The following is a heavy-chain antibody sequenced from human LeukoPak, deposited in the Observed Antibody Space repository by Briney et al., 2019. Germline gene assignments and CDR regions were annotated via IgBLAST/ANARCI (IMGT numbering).Heavy chain of an antibody. Sequence: GGSLRLSCAASGFSFSTSGMHWVRQASGKGLEWVGRIRSKARSYATTYAESVKGRFTISRDDSKNTAYLQMNSLKTEDTAVYYCTSQVDEGYWGQGTLVTVCS. CDR3: TSQVDEGY. D-gene: IGHD5-12*01. CDR1: GFSFSTSG. J-gene: IGHJ4*02. CDR2: IRSKARSYAT. V-gene: IGHV3-73*01.